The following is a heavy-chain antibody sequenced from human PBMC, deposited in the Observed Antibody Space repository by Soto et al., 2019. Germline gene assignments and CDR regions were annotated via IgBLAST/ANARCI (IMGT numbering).Heavy chain of an antibody. D-gene: IGHD3-3*01. V-gene: IGHV1-18*01. CDR2: ISAYNGNT. CDR1: GYTFTSYG. CDR3: ARGRGYDFWSGSDAFDI. Sequence: ASVKVSCKASGYTFTSYGISWVRQAPGQGLEWMGWISAYNGNTNYAQKLQGRVTMTRNTSISTAYMELSSLRSEDTAVYYCARGRGYDFWSGSDAFDIWGQGTMVTVSS. J-gene: IGHJ3*02.